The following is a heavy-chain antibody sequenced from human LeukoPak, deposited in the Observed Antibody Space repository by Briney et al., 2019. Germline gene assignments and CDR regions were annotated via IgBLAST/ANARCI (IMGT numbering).Heavy chain of an antibody. CDR1: FSTFNKAW. CDR3: STHPTSGF. CDR2: IKSRTDGGTT. Sequence: GGSLRLSCAASFSTFNKAWMNWVRQAPGKGLEWVGRIKSRTDGGTTDYAAPVKGRFTISRDDSENTAYLQVNSLRTEDTAVYYCSTHPTSGFWGQGTLVTVSS. J-gene: IGHJ4*02. V-gene: IGHV3-15*07. D-gene: IGHD2-15*01.